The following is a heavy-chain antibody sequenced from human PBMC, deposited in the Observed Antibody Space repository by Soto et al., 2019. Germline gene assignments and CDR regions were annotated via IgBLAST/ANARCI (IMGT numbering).Heavy chain of an antibody. J-gene: IGHJ4*02. Sequence: GGSLRLSCAASAFTFNNYAMSWVRQAPGKGLEWVSSISGSGGGTYYANSVKGRFTISRDNSENTLYLEMNSLRAEDAALYFCAKAFGYDVLTGLDYWGQGTQVTVSS. CDR1: AFTFNNYA. D-gene: IGHD3-9*01. V-gene: IGHV3-23*01. CDR3: AKAFGYDVLTGLDY. CDR2: ISGSGGGT.